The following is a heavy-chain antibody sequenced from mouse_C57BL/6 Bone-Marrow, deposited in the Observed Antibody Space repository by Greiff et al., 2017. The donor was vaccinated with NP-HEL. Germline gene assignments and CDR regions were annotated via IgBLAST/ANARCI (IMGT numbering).Heavy chain of an antibody. J-gene: IGHJ1*03. CDR1: GFTFSSYA. V-gene: IGHV5-9-1*02. CDR3: TRDLDYYGSSLYWYFDV. D-gene: IGHD1-1*01. Sequence: EVQGVESGEGLVKPGGSLKLSCAASGFTFSSYAMSWVRQTPEKRLEWVAYISSGGDYIYYADTVKGRFTISRDNARNTLYLQMSSLKSEDTAMYYCTRDLDYYGSSLYWYFDVWGTGTTVTVSS. CDR2: ISSGGDYI.